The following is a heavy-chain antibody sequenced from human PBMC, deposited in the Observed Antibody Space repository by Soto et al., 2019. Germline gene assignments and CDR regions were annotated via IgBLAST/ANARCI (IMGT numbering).Heavy chain of an antibody. Sequence: QVQLVESGGGVVQPGRSRRLSCAASGFTFSSYGMHWVRQAPGKGLEGVAVISYAGSNKYYADSVKGRFTISTDNSKNTLYLQMNSLRAEETAVYYCAKDEGIQLWLKWLIDYWGQGTLVTVSS. CDR3: AKDEGIQLWLKWLIDY. V-gene: IGHV3-30*18. CDR2: ISYAGSNK. J-gene: IGHJ4*02. D-gene: IGHD5-18*01. CDR1: GFTFSSYG.